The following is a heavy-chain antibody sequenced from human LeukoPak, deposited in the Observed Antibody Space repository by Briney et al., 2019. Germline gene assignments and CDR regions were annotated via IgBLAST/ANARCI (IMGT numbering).Heavy chain of an antibody. CDR3: ARGTNAATGEFDY. CDR1: GGSISSYY. J-gene: IGHJ4*02. Sequence: PSETLSLTCTVSGGSISSYYWTWIRQPPGKGLEWIGYIHDTGSTYYKPSLKSRLTMSVDRSKNHFSLQLTSVTAADTAVYFCARGTNAATGEFDYWGQGILVTVSS. D-gene: IGHD3-10*01. V-gene: IGHV4-59*04. CDR2: IHDTGST.